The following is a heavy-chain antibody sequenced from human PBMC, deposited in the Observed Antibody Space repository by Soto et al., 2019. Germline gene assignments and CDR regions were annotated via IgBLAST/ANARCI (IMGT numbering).Heavy chain of an antibody. CDR1: GFTFSSYG. Sequence: GGSLRLSCAASGFTFSSYGMHWVRQAPGKGLEWVAVISYDGSNKYYADSVKGRFTISRDNSKNTLYLQMNSLRAEDTAVYYCAKDEVVAATYDAFDIWGQGTMVTVSS. CDR3: AKDEVVAATYDAFDI. J-gene: IGHJ3*02. CDR2: ISYDGSNK. D-gene: IGHD2-15*01. V-gene: IGHV3-30*18.